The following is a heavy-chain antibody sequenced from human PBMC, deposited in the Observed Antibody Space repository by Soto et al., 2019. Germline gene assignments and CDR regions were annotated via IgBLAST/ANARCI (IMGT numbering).Heavy chain of an antibody. Sequence: GESLKISCAASGFTFSSYAMSWVRQAPGKGLEWVSAISGSGGSTYYADSVKGRFTISRDNSKNTLYLQMNSLRAEDTAVYYCAKDNIKGAFDIWGQGTMVTVSS. CDR2: ISGSGGST. J-gene: IGHJ3*02. CDR3: AKDNIKGAFDI. CDR1: GFTFSSYA. V-gene: IGHV3-23*01.